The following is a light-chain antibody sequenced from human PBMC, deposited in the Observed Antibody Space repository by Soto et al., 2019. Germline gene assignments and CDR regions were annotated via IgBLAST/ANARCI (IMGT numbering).Light chain of an antibody. V-gene: IGKV3D-15*01. CDR3: QQYNNWPIT. CDR2: GAS. CDR1: QSLNTK. Sequence: EIVMTQSPATLSVSPGERATLSCRASQSLNTKLAWYQQKPGQAPRLLISGASTRATAIPARFTGSGSGTECTRTISSLQSEDFAVYYCQQYNNWPITFGPGTRLEIK. J-gene: IGKJ5*01.